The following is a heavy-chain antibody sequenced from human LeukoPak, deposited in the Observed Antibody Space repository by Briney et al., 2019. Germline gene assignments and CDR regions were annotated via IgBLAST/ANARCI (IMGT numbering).Heavy chain of an antibody. D-gene: IGHD3-16*02. CDR1: GGSFSGYY. J-gene: IGHJ4*02. V-gene: IGHV4-34*01. CDR3: ARGHYDYIWGSYRPTFLDY. Sequence: PSETLSLTCAVYGGSFSGYYWSWIRQPPGKGLEWIGEINHSGSTNYNPSLKSRVTISVDTSKNQFSLKLSSVTAADTAVYYCARGHYDYIWGSYRPTFLDYWGQGTLVTVSS. CDR2: INHSGST.